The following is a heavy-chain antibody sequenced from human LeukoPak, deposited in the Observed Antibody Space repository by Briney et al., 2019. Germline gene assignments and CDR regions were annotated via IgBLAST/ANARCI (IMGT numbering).Heavy chain of an antibody. D-gene: IGHD6-13*01. CDR3: VVIEAGIDY. CDR2: IIPIFGTA. J-gene: IGHJ4*02. CDR1: GYTFTSYG. V-gene: IGHV1-69*05. Sequence: ASVKVSCKASGYTFTSYGISWVRQAPGQGLEWMGGIIPIFGTANYAQKFQGRVTITTDESTSTAYMELSSLRSEDTAVYYCVVIEAGIDYWGQGTLVTVSS.